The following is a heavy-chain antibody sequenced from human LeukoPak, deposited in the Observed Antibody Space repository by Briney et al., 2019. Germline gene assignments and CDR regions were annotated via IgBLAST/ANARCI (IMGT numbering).Heavy chain of an antibody. CDR3: ARETTGAGTARPFDY. Sequence: PSETLSLTCTVSGGSISNFYWSWIRQPAGKTLEWIGRIYSSGSTNYNPSLKSRVTMSLDTSKNQSSLKLSSVTAADTAVYFCARETTGAGTARPFDYWGQGTLVTVSS. J-gene: IGHJ4*02. CDR2: IYSSGST. CDR1: GGSISNFY. V-gene: IGHV4-4*07. D-gene: IGHD6-13*01.